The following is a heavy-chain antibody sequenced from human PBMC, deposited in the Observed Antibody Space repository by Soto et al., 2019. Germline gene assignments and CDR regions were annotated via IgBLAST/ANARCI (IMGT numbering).Heavy chain of an antibody. CDR3: ARGYLYDSSGYYSNAYYFDY. CDR2: IIAIFGTA. CDR1: GGTFSSYA. J-gene: IGHJ4*02. V-gene: IGHV1-69*01. D-gene: IGHD3-22*01. Sequence: QVQLVQSGAEVKKPGSSVKVSCKASGGTFSSYAISWVRQAPGQRLQWMGGIIAIFGTANYAQKFQGRVTFTADESTNTAYMKLSRLRSEGTAVYYCARGYLYDSSGYYSNAYYFDYWGQRTLVNVSS.